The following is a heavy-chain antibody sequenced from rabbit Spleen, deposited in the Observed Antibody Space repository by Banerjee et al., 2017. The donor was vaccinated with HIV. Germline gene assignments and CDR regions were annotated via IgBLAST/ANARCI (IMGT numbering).Heavy chain of an antibody. CDR3: ARAGVYGAIAISFTRLDL. CDR2: IYTGDGKT. Sequence: QSLEESGGGLVQPGASLTLTCTASGFSFSNNYYMCWVRQAPGKGLQWIGCIYTGDGKTYYASWVNGRFTISKTSSTTVTLKMTSLTAADTATYFCARAGVYGAIAISFTRLDLWGPGTLVTVS. CDR1: GFSFSNNYY. D-gene: IGHD2-1*01. V-gene: IGHV1S40*01. J-gene: IGHJ3*01.